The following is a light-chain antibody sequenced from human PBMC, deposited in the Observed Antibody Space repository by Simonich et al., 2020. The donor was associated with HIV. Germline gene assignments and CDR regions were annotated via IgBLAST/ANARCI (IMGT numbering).Light chain of an antibody. V-gene: IGLV3-10*01. Sequence: SYELTQPPSVSVSPGQTSRITCSGDALPKKYAYWYQQKSGQAPVLVIYEDIQRPSGIPERFSGSSSGTVATLTISGALVEDEADYYRYSTDSSGNHRVFGGGTKLTVL. J-gene: IGLJ2*01. CDR1: ALPKKY. CDR3: YSTDSSGNHRV. CDR2: EDI.